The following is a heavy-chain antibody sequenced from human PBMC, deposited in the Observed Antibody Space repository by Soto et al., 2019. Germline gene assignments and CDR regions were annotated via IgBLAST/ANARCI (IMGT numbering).Heavy chain of an antibody. CDR1: GGSISSSNW. J-gene: IGHJ6*02. Sequence: QVQLQESGPGLVKPSGTLSLTCAVSGGSISSSNWWSWVRQPPGKGLEWIGEIYHSGSTNYNPSLKSRVTISVDKSKTQFSLKLSSVTAADTAVYYCARAGRSQGWYYYYGMDVWGQGTTVTVSS. CDR2: IYHSGST. CDR3: ARAGRSQGWYYYYGMDV. D-gene: IGHD6-19*01. V-gene: IGHV4-4*02.